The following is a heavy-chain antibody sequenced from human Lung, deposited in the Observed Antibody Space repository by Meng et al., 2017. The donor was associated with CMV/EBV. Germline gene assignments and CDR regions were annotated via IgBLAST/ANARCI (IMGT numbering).Heavy chain of an antibody. J-gene: IGHJ5*02. Sequence: SETLSLXXTVSGGSISSSSYYWGWIRQPPGKGLEWIGSIYYSGSTYYNPSLKSRVTISVDTSKNQFSLKLSSVTAADTAVYYCARTSSSGLTPVAPWGQGTLVTVSS. CDR1: GGSISSSSYY. D-gene: IGHD6-19*01. V-gene: IGHV4-39*01. CDR3: ARTSSSGLTPVAP. CDR2: IYYSGST.